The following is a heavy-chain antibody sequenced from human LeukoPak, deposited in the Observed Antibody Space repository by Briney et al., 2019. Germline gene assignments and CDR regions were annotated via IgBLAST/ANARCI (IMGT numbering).Heavy chain of an antibody. CDR1: GFKFSTYW. J-gene: IGHJ6*03. CDR2: INQDGSEK. Sequence: PGGSLRLSCAASGFKFSTYWMTWVRQAPGKGLEWVANINQDGSEKYYVDSVKGRFTISRDNAKSSLYLQMNSLRAEDTAVCYCASYGDYGPSYYHHYMDVWGKGTTVTVSS. CDR3: ASYGDYGPSYYHHYMDV. V-gene: IGHV3-7*01. D-gene: IGHD4-17*01.